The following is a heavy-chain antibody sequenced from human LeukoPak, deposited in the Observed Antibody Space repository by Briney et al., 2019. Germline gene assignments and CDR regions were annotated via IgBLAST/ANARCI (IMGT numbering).Heavy chain of an antibody. D-gene: IGHD4-23*01. J-gene: IGHJ4*02. CDR3: ARISDYGGPDFDY. CDR1: GYTFTSYG. Sequence: ASVKVSCKASGYTFTSYGISWVRQAPGQGLEWMGWISAYNGNTNYAQKFQGRVTITADESTSTAYMELSSLRSEDTAVYYCARISDYGGPDFDYWGQGTLVTVSS. V-gene: IGHV1-18*01. CDR2: ISAYNGNT.